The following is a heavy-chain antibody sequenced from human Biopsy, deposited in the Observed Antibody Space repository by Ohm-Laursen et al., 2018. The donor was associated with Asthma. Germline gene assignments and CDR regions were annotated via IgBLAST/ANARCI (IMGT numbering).Heavy chain of an antibody. V-gene: IGHV4-4*03. CDR1: GGSISSSNW. D-gene: IGHD3-9*01. J-gene: IGHJ6*02. CDR2: IYHSGST. Sequence: PGTLSLTCAVSGGSISSSNWWSWVRQPPGKGLEWIGEIYHSGSTNYNPPLKSRVTISVDTSKNQFSLKLSSVTAADTAVYYCARVPHYDILTGFTLRYYYGMDVWGQGTTVTVSS. CDR3: ARVPHYDILTGFTLRYYYGMDV.